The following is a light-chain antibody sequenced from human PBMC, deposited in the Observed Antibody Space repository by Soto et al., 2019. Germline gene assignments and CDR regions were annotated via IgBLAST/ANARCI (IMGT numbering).Light chain of an antibody. CDR2: AAS. J-gene: IGKJ1*01. CDR1: QSISSY. V-gene: IGKV1-39*01. CDR3: QQSGDTPPWT. Sequence: DIQMTPSPSSLSASVGDRVTITCRASQSISSYLNWYQQRPGKAPELLIFAASSLQSGVPSRFSGSGSGTDFTLTISSLQPEDFATYYCQQSGDTPPWTFGQGTKVDI.